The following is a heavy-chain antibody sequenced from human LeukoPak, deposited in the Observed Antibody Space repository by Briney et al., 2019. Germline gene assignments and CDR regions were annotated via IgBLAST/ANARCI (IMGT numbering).Heavy chain of an antibody. CDR1: GGSISSYY. D-gene: IGHD4-17*01. Sequence: SETLSLTCTVSGGSISSYYWSWIRQPPGKGLEWIGYIYYSGSTNYNPSLKSRVTISVDTSKNQFSLKLSSVTAADTAVYYCARSLGDYGDGSWFDPWGQGTLVTVSS. V-gene: IGHV4-59*08. CDR3: ARSLGDYGDGSWFDP. J-gene: IGHJ5*02. CDR2: IYYSGST.